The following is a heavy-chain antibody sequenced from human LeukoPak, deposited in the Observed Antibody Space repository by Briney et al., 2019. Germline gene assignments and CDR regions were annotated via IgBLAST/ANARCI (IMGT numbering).Heavy chain of an antibody. CDR3: ARRVRGYCSSTSCPSGYYYYMDV. D-gene: IGHD2-2*01. V-gene: IGHV4-34*01. CDR2: INHSAST. Sequence: PSETLSLTCAVYGGSFSGYYWSWIRQPPGKGLEWIGEINHSASTNYNPSLKSRVTISVDTSKNQFSLKLSSVTAADTAVYYCARRVRGYCSSTSCPSGYYYYMDVWGKGTTVTVSS. CDR1: GGSFSGYY. J-gene: IGHJ6*03.